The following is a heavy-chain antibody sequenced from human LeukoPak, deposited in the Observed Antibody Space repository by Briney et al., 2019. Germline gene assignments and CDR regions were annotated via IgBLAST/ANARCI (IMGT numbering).Heavy chain of an antibody. CDR1: GFTFSSYG. D-gene: IGHD1-14*01. CDR3: AKTGAVSYFDY. J-gene: IGHJ4*02. V-gene: IGHV3-33*06. Sequence: GGSLRLSCAASGFTFSSYGMHWVRQAPGKGLEWVAVIWYDGSNKYYADSVKGRFTISRDNSKNTLYLQMNSLRAEDTAVYYCAKTGAVSYFDYWGQGTGVPVSA. CDR2: IWYDGSNK.